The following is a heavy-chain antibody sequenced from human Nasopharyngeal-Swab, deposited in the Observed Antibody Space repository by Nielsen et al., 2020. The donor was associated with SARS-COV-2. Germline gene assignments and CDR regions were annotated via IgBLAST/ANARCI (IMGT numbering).Heavy chain of an antibody. CDR1: GFTFSSYW. J-gene: IGHJ6*02. V-gene: IGHV3-7*01. D-gene: IGHD4/OR15-4a*01. CDR3: ARDIYGDNYYYYYGMDV. CDR2: IKQDGSEK. Sequence: GRSLRLSCAASGFTFSSYWMSWVRQAPGKGLEWVANIKQDGSEKYYVDSVKGRFTISRDNAKNSLYLQMNSLRAEDTAVYYCARDIYGDNYYYYYGMDVWGQGTTVTVSS.